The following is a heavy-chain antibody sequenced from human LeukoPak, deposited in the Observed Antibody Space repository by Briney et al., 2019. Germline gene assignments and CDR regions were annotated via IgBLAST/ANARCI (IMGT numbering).Heavy chain of an antibody. CDR1: GYTFSSQN. D-gene: IGHD1-1*01. Sequence: GGSQTLSCAASGYTFSSQNMNWVRQAPGKGLEWISYISFGSGSDVHYADSVKGRFTISRDNADNSLYLEMNSLRDEDTAIYYCARDRGRNDPIDHWGEESLVTVSS. CDR2: ISFGSGSDV. J-gene: IGHJ1*01. CDR3: ARDRGRNDPIDH. V-gene: IGHV3-48*02.